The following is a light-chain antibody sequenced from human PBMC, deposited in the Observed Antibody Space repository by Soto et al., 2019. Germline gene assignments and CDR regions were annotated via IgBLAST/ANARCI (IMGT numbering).Light chain of an antibody. J-gene: IGLJ1*01. V-gene: IGLV2-8*01. CDR3: SSYAGSSNV. CDR1: SSDIGCYNY. Sequence: QSALTQPPSASGYPGQSVAISCTGTSSDIGCYNYFSWYQQHPGKAPKLMIYDGNKRPSGVPDRSSGSTSGNTASLTVPGVHAEDQADYYCSSYAGSSNVVGTGTKLTVL. CDR2: DGN.